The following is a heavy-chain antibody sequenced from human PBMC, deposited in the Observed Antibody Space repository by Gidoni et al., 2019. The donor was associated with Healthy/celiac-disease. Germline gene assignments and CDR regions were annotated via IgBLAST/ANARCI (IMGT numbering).Heavy chain of an antibody. CDR3: AKDTGYSYGSFDY. J-gene: IGHJ4*02. CDR1: GFTFDDYA. D-gene: IGHD5-18*01. CDR2: ISWNSGSI. V-gene: IGHV3-9*01. Sequence: EVQLVESGGGLVQPGRSLRLSCAASGFTFDDYAMHWVRQAPGKGLGWVSGISWNSGSIGYADSVKGRFTISRDNAKNSLYLQMNSLRAEDTALYYCAKDTGYSYGSFDYWGQGTLVTVSS.